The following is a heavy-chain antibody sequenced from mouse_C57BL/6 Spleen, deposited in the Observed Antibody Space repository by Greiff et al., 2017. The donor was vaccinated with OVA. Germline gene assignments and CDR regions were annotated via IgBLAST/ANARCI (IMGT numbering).Heavy chain of an antibody. CDR3: ARKGDYGGYAMDY. CDR1: GYTFTSYW. J-gene: IGHJ4*01. D-gene: IGHD2-4*01. Sequence: VKLQQPGTDLVKPGASVKLSCKASGYTFTSYWMHRVKQRPGQGLEWIGNINPSNGGTNYNEKFKSKATLTVDKSSSTAYMQLSSLTSEDSAVYYCARKGDYGGYAMDYWGQGTSVTVSS. CDR2: INPSNGGT. V-gene: IGHV1-53*01.